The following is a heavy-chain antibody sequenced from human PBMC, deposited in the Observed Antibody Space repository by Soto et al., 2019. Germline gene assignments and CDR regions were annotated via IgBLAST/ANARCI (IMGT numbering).Heavy chain of an antibody. Sequence: EVQLVEAGGGLVKPGGSLRLSCAASGFTFSSYRMNWVRQAPGKGLEWVSSISSSSYIYYADSVKGRFTISRDNAKNQLYLQMNSLRADDTAVYYCARGYGDSNYGYVDLWGRGTLVTVSS. J-gene: IGHJ2*01. V-gene: IGHV3-21*01. D-gene: IGHD4-17*01. CDR3: ARGYGDSNYGYVDL. CDR1: GFTFSSYR. CDR2: ISSSSYI.